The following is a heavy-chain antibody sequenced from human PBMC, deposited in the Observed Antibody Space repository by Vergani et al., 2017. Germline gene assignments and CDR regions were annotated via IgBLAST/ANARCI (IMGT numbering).Heavy chain of an antibody. V-gene: IGHV3-9*01. Sequence: EVQLVESGGGLVQPGRSLRLSCAASGFTFDDYAMHWVRQAPGKGLEWVSGINWNSDSIAYADSVKGRFTISRDNAKTSLYLQMNSLRAEDTALYYCVKDIAASGNYWYVDLWGRGTLVTVSS. D-gene: IGHD6-13*01. CDR3: VKDIAASGNYWYVDL. CDR1: GFTFDDYA. J-gene: IGHJ2*01. CDR2: INWNSDSI.